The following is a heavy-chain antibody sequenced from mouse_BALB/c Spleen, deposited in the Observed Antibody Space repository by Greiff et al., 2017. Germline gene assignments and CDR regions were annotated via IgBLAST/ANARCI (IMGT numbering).Heavy chain of an antibody. D-gene: IGHD2-1*01. J-gene: IGHJ2*01. Sequence: VKLVESGPGLVAPSQSLSITCTVSGFSLTGYGVNWVRQPPGQGLEWLGMIWGDGSTDYNSALKSRLSISKENSKSQVFLKMNSLRTDDTARYYCARGYGNYRAYYFDYWGQGTTLTVSS. CDR2: IWGDGST. V-gene: IGHV2-6-7*01. CDR3: ARGYGNYRAYYFDY. CDR1: GFSLTGYG.